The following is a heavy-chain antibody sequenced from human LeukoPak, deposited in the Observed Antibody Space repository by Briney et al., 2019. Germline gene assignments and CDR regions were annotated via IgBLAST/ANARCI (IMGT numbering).Heavy chain of an antibody. CDR2: ISWNSGSI. CDR1: GFTFDDYA. V-gene: IGHV3-9*03. J-gene: IGHJ3*02. CDR3: AKEVTRGYYYDSSGPAFDI. D-gene: IGHD3-22*01. Sequence: GRSLRLSCAASGFTFDDYAMHWVRQAPGKGLEWVSGISWNSGSIGYADSVKGRFTISRDNAKNSLYLQMNSLRAEDMALYYCAKEVTRGYYYDSSGPAFDIWGQGTMVTVSS.